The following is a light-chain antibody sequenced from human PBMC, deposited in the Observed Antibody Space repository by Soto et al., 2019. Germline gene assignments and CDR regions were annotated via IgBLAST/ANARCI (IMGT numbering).Light chain of an antibody. Sequence: DIVLTQSPGTLSLSPGERATLSCRASQSVGSVYLAWYQQKPGQAPRLLIHGASNRASGIPDRFSGSGPGTDFTLTISRLEPEDFAVYYCQQYVSSPWAFGQGTKVDIK. CDR1: QSVGSVY. CDR3: QQYVSSPWA. V-gene: IGKV3-20*01. CDR2: GAS. J-gene: IGKJ1*01.